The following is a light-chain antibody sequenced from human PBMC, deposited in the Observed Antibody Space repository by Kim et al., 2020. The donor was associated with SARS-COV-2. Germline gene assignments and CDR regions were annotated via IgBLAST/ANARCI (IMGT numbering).Light chain of an antibody. J-gene: IGKJ5*01. Sequence: EIVFTQSPATLSLSPGERATLSCRASQSVSSYLAWYQQKPGQAPRLLIYHASNRATGIPARFSGSGSGTDFTLTISSLEPEDFAVYYCQQRSNWPPITFGQGTRLEIK. CDR2: HAS. CDR1: QSVSSY. V-gene: IGKV3-11*01. CDR3: QQRSNWPPIT.